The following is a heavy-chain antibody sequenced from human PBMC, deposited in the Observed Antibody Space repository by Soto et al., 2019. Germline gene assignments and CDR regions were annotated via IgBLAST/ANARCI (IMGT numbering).Heavy chain of an antibody. V-gene: IGHV1-18*04. J-gene: IGHJ3*02. Sequence: ASVKVSCKASGYTFTSYGISWVRQAPGQGLEWMGWISAYNGNTNYAQKLQGRVTMTTDTSTSTAYMELRSLRSDDTAAYYCAREGYFDWSSSDAFDIWGQGTMVTVSS. CDR3: AREGYFDWSSSDAFDI. CDR2: ISAYNGNT. CDR1: GYTFTSYG. D-gene: IGHD3-9*01.